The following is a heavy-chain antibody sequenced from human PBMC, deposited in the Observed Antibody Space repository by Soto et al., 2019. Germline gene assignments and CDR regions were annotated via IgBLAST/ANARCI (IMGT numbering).Heavy chain of an antibody. Sequence: VGSLRLSCAASRFTFSSYAMSWVRQAPGKGLEWVSGITGSGDSIYYADSVKGRFTISRDNSKNTLYLQMNSLRAGDTAVYYCAKMGNYDFWSGLRYFDYWGQGTLVTVSS. CDR1: RFTFSSYA. D-gene: IGHD3-3*01. J-gene: IGHJ4*02. CDR2: ITGSGDSI. V-gene: IGHV3-23*01. CDR3: AKMGNYDFWSGLRYFDY.